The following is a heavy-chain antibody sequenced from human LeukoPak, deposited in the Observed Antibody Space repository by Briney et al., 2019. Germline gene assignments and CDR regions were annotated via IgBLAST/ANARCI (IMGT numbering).Heavy chain of an antibody. CDR2: IYHSGST. CDR3: ARAAGIAALDG. J-gene: IGHJ4*02. CDR1: GGSISSSNW. Sequence: SETLSLTCAVSGGSISSSNWWSWVRQPPGKGLEWIGEIYHSGSTNYNPSLKSRVTMSVDKSKNQFSLKLSSVTAADTAVYYCARAAGIAALDGWGQGTLVTVSS. D-gene: IGHD6-13*01. V-gene: IGHV4-4*02.